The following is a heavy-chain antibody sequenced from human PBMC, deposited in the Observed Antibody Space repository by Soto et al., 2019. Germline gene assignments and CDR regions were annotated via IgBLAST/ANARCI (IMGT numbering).Heavy chain of an antibody. CDR3: AEDAMGDNQGHA. V-gene: IGHV3-30*18. CDR1: GSTFSSYG. CDR2: ISYDGSNK. J-gene: IGHJ4*02. D-gene: IGHD1-26*01. Sequence: GGSLRPSCAASGSTFSSYGTHWVRQAPGKGLEWVAVISYDGSNKYYADSVKGRFTIPRDNSKNPLYLQMNSLRAEDTAVYYCAEDAMGDNQGHAWGQGTLVTVSS.